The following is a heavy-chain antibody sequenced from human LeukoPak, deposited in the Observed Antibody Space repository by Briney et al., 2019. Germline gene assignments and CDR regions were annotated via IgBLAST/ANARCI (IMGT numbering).Heavy chain of an antibody. CDR2: IGGTGAIT. Sequence: GGSLRLSCAASGFTFSNYGMSWVRQAPGKGLEWVSSIGGTGAITYYADSEKGRFTISRDNAKNSLFLQMNSLRAEDTAIYYCVSAIRGSPIDYWGQGTLVSVPS. D-gene: IGHD3-10*01. J-gene: IGHJ4*02. CDR3: VSAIRGSPIDY. V-gene: IGHV3-23*01. CDR1: GFTFSNYG.